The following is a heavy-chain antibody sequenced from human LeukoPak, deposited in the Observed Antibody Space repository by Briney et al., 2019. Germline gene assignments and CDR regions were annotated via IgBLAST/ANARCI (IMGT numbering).Heavy chain of an antibody. Sequence: ASVKVSCKVSGYTFTDYYMRWVQQAPGKGLEWMGLVDPEDGETIYAEKFQGRVTITADTSTDTAYMELSSLRSEDTAVYYCATFGGDSSSSPLYYFDYWGQGTLVTVSS. CDR2: VDPEDGET. CDR1: GYTFTDYY. J-gene: IGHJ4*02. D-gene: IGHD6-6*01. CDR3: ATFGGDSSSSPLYYFDY. V-gene: IGHV1-69-2*01.